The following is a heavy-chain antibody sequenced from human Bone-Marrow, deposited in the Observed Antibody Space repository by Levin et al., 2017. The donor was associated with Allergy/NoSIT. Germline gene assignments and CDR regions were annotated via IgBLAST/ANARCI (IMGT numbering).Heavy chain of an antibody. CDR2: VKSKTDGGTI. V-gene: IGHV3-15*01. CDR1: GFTFINAW. CDR3: ITRKATTVTV. D-gene: IGHD4-17*01. J-gene: IGHJ4*02. Sequence: GESLKISCVASGFTFINAWMSWVRQAPGKGLEWVGRVKSKTDGGTIDYAAPVKGRFTISRDDSKNTLYLQMNSLKIEDTAVYYCITRKATTVTVWGQGTLVTVSS.